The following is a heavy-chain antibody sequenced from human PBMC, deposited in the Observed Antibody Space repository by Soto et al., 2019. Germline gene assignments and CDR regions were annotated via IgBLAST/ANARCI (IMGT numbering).Heavy chain of an antibody. CDR1: GFTFGGNA. CDR3: AKDGFVDTAMVKDEAYCMDV. V-gene: IGHV3-30*18. Sequence: QVQLVESGGGLFRPGSSLRLSCAASGFTFGGNAMTWVRQAPGKGLGWVAVISYDGSNKYFADSVKGRFTISRDNSKNTLYLQMNSLRAEDTAVYYCAKDGFVDTAMVKDEAYCMDVWGQGTTVTVSS. CDR2: ISYDGSNK. J-gene: IGHJ6*02. D-gene: IGHD5-18*01.